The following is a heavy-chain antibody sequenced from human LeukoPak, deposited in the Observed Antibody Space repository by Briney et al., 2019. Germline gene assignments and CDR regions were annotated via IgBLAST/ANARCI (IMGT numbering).Heavy chain of an antibody. V-gene: IGHV5-51*01. D-gene: IGHD2-2*01. J-gene: IGHJ4*02. CDR3: AREYCSSTSCYDGNYFDY. CDR1: GYSFTSYW. Sequence: GESLKISCQGSGYSFTSYWIGWVRQLPGKGLEWMGIIYPGDSDTRYSPSFQGQVTISADKFISTAYLQWSSLKASDTAMYYCAREYCSSTSCYDGNYFDYWGQGTLVTVSS. CDR2: IYPGDSDT.